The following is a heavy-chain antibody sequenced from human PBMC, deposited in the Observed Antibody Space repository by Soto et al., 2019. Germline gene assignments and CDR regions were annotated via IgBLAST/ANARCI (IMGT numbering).Heavy chain of an antibody. J-gene: IGHJ4*02. CDR3: ARGEADMVYFAY. CDR1: GGSISSGDYY. V-gene: IGHV4-30-4*01. CDR2: IYYSGST. Sequence: PSETLSLTCTVSGGSISSGDYYWSWLRQPPGKGLEWIGYIYYSGSTYYNPSLKSRVTISVDTSKNQFSLKLSSVTAADTAVYYCARGEADMVYFAYWGQGTLVTVSS. D-gene: IGHD2-2*01.